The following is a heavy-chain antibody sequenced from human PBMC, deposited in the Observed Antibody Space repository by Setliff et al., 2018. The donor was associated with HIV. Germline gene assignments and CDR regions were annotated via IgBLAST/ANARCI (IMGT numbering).Heavy chain of an antibody. V-gene: IGHV4-39*07. D-gene: IGHD3-22*01. CDR3: ARAPYYDYRGLAVYYFDY. CDR1: GGSINSTSYY. J-gene: IGHJ4*02. CDR2: IYYSGDT. Sequence: SETMSLTSLVSGGSINSTSYYWGWIRQPPGQGLEWIGSIYYSGDTFYNTSLKTRITISVDTSKNHLSLKVSSLTAADTAVYYCARAPYYDYRGLAVYYFDYWGQGILVTVSS.